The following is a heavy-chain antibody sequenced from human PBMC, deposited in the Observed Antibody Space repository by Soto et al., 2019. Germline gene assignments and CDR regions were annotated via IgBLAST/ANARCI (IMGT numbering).Heavy chain of an antibody. CDR2: IYTSGST. CDR1: GGSIRSYY. CDR3: AREGASGFGMDV. V-gene: IGHV4-4*07. D-gene: IGHD1-26*01. Sequence: QVQLQESGPGLVKPSETLSLTCNVSGGSIRSYYWCWVRQPAGKPLEWIGRIYTSGSTNYNPSLKSRVSMSVDTSKNQFSLEVTSVTAADTAVYYCAREGASGFGMDVWGLGTTVTVSS. J-gene: IGHJ6*02.